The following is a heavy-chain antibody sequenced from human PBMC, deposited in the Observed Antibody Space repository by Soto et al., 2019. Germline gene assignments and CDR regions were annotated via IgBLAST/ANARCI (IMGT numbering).Heavy chain of an antibody. D-gene: IGHD4-4*01. CDR1: GGTFNSYA. CDR3: ARALYSNYNYHHYVMAV. CDR2: IIPIFGTA. J-gene: IGHJ6*02. V-gene: IGHV1-69*06. Sequence: SVKVSCKASGGTFNSYAISWVRQAPGQGLEWMGGIIPIFGTANYAQKFQGRVTISADKSTGTVYMELSSLRSEDTAVYYCARALYSNYNYHHYVMAVRGQGSTVTVS.